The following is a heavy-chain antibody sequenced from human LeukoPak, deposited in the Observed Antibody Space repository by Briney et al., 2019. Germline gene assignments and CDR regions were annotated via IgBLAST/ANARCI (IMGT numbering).Heavy chain of an antibody. CDR2: IYDRGNT. D-gene: IGHD3-3*01. J-gene: IGHJ4*02. V-gene: IGHV4-61*08. CDR1: GGSVSSGGFY. CDR3: AREWSY. Sequence: PSETLSLTCTVSGGSVSSGGFYWTWIRQPPGKGLEWIGLIYDRGNTNYNPSLKSRVTISLDTSKNQFSLKLTSVTAADTAVYYCAREWSYWGQGTLVTVSS.